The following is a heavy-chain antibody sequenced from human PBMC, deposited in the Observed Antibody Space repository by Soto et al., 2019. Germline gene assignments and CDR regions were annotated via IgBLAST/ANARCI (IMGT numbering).Heavy chain of an antibody. CDR2: IYYRGNT. Sequence: PXETLYLTCSISGGSISRPAYSWNWIRQSPGKGLEWIGSIYYRGNTYYNPSLKSRVTMSIDRSKNQFSLKPNSVTAADTAIYYCCGAPQLWDSPRYFDYWGQGNLVTVSS. V-gene: IGHV4-30-2*06. CDR1: GGSISRPAYS. D-gene: IGHD3-16*01. CDR3: CGAPQLWDSPRYFDY. J-gene: IGHJ4*02.